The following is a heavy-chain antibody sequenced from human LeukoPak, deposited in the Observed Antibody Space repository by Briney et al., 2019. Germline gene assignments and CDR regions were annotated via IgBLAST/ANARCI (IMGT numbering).Heavy chain of an antibody. V-gene: IGHV4-38-2*02. D-gene: IGHD6-13*01. CDR3: ARLGSSRQYDAFDI. Sequence: ASETLSLTCSVSGYSISSGYYWDWIRQPPGKGLEWIASIYHTGKSYYNPSLKSRVTISVDTSKNQFSLKLSSVTAADTAVYYCARLGSSRQYDAFDIWGQGTMVTVSS. CDR2: IYHTGKS. CDR1: GYSISSGYY. J-gene: IGHJ3*02.